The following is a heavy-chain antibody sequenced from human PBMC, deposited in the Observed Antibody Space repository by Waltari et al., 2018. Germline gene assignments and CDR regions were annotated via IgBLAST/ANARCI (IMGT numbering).Heavy chain of an antibody. J-gene: IGHJ5*02. CDR3: ARDRPPPFPPIDP. Sequence: QVQLVQSGAEVKKPGSSVKVSCKASGGTFSSYAISWVRQAPGQGLEWMGVISPSFGTANYAQKCQGRVTITADESTSTAYTELSSLRSEDTAVYYCARDRPPPFPPIDPCGQGTLVTVSS. CDR2: ISPSFGTA. CDR1: GGTFSSYA. V-gene: IGHV1-69*12. D-gene: IGHD3-3*02.